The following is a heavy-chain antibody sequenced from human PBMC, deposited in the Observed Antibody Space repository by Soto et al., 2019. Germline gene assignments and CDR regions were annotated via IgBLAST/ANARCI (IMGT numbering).Heavy chain of an antibody. V-gene: IGHV4-59*01. CDR2: VFYGGT. D-gene: IGHD4-4*01. J-gene: IGHJ4*02. CDR1: GRSMSSNY. Sequence: PSETLSLTFSVSGRSMSSNYWSWIRQSPDKGLEWLGYVFYGGTDYNPSLEGRVSMSVETPKSQFSLKLTSVTAADTAVYYCARYRGAFYFDSWGQGIQVTVSS. CDR3: ARYRGAFYFDS.